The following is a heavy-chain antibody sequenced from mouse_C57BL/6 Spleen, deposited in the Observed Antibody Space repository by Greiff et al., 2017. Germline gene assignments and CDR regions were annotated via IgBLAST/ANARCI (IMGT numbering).Heavy chain of an antibody. CDR1: GYTFTSYW. Sequence: QVQLQQPGAELVMPGASVKLSCKASGYTFTSYWMHWVKQRPGQGLEWIGEIDPSDSYTNYNQKFKGKSTLTVDKSSSTAYMQLSSLTSEDSAVYYCARTTTGAMDYWGQGTSVTVSS. CDR2: IDPSDSYT. J-gene: IGHJ4*01. D-gene: IGHD1-1*01. CDR3: ARTTTGAMDY. V-gene: IGHV1-69*01.